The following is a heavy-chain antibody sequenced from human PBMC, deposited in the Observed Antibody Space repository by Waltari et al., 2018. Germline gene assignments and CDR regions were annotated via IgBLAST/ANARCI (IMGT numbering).Heavy chain of an antibody. CDR3: VLYSSEVLGDC. J-gene: IGHJ4*02. CDR2: NNTYGSIT. Sequence: QLVESGGGLVQPGGSLKLSCAASGFTFSNYWLHWVRQASGKGLLSVAHNNTYGSITNYDASGKGRLPITRDNAKNTLFLQMTSLRAEHTALSYCVLYSSEVLGDCWGRGTLVTISS. V-gene: IGHV3-74*01. D-gene: IGHD6-25*01. CDR1: GFTFSNYW.